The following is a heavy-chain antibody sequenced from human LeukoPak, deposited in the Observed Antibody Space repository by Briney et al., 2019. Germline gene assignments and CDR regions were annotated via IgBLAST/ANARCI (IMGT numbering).Heavy chain of an antibody. CDR3: AQAEKRDSGHRFQH. CDR2: IKHDGSEK. J-gene: IGHJ1*01. CDR1: GFTFSRHW. V-gene: IGHV3-7*03. D-gene: IGHD1-26*01. Sequence: PGGSLRLSCAASGFTFSRHWMTWVRQAPGKGLEWVANIKHDGSEKNYVDSVKGRFTISRDNAKNSLYLQMNSLRAEDTAVYYCAQAEKRDSGHRFQHWGQGILVTVSS.